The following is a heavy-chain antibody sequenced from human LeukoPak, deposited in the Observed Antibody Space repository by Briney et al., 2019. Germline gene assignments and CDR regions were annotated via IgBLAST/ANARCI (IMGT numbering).Heavy chain of an antibody. CDR2: ISAYNGNT. J-gene: IGHJ4*02. D-gene: IGHD5-18*01. Sequence: ASVKVSCKASGYTFTSYGISWVRQAPGQGLEWMGWISAYNGNTNYAQKLQGRVTMTTDTSTSTAYMELRSLRSDDTAVYHCARASWIQLWFDYWGQGTLVTVSS. V-gene: IGHV1-18*01. CDR3: ARASWIQLWFDY. CDR1: GYTFTSYG.